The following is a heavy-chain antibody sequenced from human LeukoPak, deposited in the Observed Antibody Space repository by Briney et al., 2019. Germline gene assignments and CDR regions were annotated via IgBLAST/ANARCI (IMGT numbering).Heavy chain of an antibody. D-gene: IGHD1-1*01. CDR1: GYTFTSYG. J-gene: IGHJ4*02. Sequence: ASVKVSCKASGYTFTSYGISWVRQAPGQGLEWMGWISANNGDTDYPPKLQDRVTMTTDTYTSTAYMGLRSLRSDDTAMYYCARESHETREDYWGQGTLVTVSS. CDR2: ISANNGDT. V-gene: IGHV1-18*01. CDR3: ARESHETREDY.